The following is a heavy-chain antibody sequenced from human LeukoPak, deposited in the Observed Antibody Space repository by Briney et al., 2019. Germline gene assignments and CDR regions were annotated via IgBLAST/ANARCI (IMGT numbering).Heavy chain of an antibody. Sequence: PGGSLRLSCAASGLTVSSYDMHWVRQGTGKGLEWVSGSAIGGDTYYAASVKGRFTLSRENAKNSLHLQMNSLSSGDTAVYYCVRGRAPGVDESAVAGPQSQFYGTDVWGQGTTVIVSS. V-gene: IGHV3-13*01. J-gene: IGHJ6*02. D-gene: IGHD6-19*01. CDR2: SAIGGDT. CDR3: VRGRAPGVDESAVAGPQSQFYGTDV. CDR1: GLTVSSYD.